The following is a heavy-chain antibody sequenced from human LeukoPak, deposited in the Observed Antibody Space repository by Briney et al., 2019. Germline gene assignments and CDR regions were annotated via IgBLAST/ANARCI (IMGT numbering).Heavy chain of an antibody. Sequence: ASVKVSCKASGYTFTTYGISWVRQAPGQGLEWMGWISPYNGNTNYAQKLQGRVTMTRNTSISTAYMELSSLRSEDTAVYYCAREGVYSFDPWGQGTLVTVSS. CDR2: ISPYNGNT. D-gene: IGHD3-10*01. J-gene: IGHJ5*02. CDR3: AREGVYSFDP. CDR1: GYTFTTYG. V-gene: IGHV1-18*01.